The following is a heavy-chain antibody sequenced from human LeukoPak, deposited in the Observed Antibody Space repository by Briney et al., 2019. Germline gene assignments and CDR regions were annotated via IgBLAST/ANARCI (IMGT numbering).Heavy chain of an antibody. J-gene: IGHJ4*02. Sequence: SETLSLTCAVSGYSISSGYFWGWIRQPPGKGLEWIGSIYHSGSTYCNPSLKSRVTISVDTSKDQFSLKLSSVTAADTAVYYCARASGSYYSGDDYWGQGTLVTVSS. CDR3: ARASGSYYSGDDY. V-gene: IGHV4-38-2*01. CDR1: GYSISSGYF. CDR2: IYHSGST. D-gene: IGHD1-26*01.